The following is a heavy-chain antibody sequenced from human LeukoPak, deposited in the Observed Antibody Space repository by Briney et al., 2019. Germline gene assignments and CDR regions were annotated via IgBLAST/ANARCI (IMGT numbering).Heavy chain of an antibody. J-gene: IGHJ3*02. CDR2: INHSGST. Sequence: SETLSLTCAVYGGSFSGYYRSWIRQPPGKGLEWIGEINHSGSTNYNPSLKSRVTISVDTSKNQFSLKLSSVTAADTAVYYCARDGFSYGPPDAFDIWGQGTMVTVSS. CDR3: ARDGFSYGPPDAFDI. D-gene: IGHD3-10*01. CDR1: GGSFSGYY. V-gene: IGHV4-34*01.